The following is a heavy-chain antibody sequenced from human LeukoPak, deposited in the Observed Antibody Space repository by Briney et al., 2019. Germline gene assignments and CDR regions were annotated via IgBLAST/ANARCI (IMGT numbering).Heavy chain of an antibody. CDR1: GFTFSSYW. J-gene: IGHJ4*02. D-gene: IGHD3-10*01. CDR2: INRDGSTT. V-gene: IGHV3-74*01. Sequence: GGSLRLSCAASGFTFSSYWMHWVRHAPGKGLVWVSRINRDGSTTNYADSVKGRFTMSRDNAKNTLYLQMNSLRGEDTAVYYCARDGLYGSGSYYNVDLDYWGQGTLVTVSS. CDR3: ARDGLYGSGSYYNVDLDY.